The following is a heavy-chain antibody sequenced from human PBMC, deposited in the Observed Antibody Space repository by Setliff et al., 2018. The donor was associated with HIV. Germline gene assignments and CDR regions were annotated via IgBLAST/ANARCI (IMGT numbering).Heavy chain of an antibody. CDR3: ARGAALTMVRGVSDSGLDS. CDR2: VNCNRGNT. CDR1: GYVFTDYD. V-gene: IGHV1-8*02. D-gene: IGHD3-10*01. J-gene: IGHJ5*01. Sequence: RASVKVSCKTSGYVFTDYDINWVRQTPGQGLEWMGWVNCNRGNTAYAQKFQGRVTMTRDFSIDTAYMELSSLTSEDTGVYYCARGAALTMVRGVSDSGLDSWGQGTMVTVSS.